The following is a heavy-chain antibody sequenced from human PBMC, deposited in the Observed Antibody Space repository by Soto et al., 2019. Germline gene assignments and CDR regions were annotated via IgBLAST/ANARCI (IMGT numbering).Heavy chain of an antibody. CDR1: GGSISSGGYS. CDR2: MYHSGST. J-gene: IGHJ4*02. D-gene: IGHD2-2*01. Sequence: SETLSLTCAVSGGSISSGGYSWSWIRQPPGKGLEWIGYMYHSGSTYYNPSLKSRVTISIDRSKNQFSLKLSSVTAADTAVYFCARVRAGCSRASCYLEDWGRVTLVTVSS. V-gene: IGHV4-30-2*01. CDR3: ARVRAGCSRASCYLED.